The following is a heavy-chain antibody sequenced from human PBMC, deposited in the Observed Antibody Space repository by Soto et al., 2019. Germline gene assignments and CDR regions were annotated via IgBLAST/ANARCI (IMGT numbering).Heavy chain of an antibody. Sequence: PGGSLRLSCAASGFTFSIYSMNWVRQAPGKGLEWVSSISSSSSYIYYADSVRGRFTISRDNAKNSLYLQMNSLGAEDTAVYYCARSPGRDGYNHFDYWGQGTLVTVSS. CDR3: ARSPGRDGYNHFDY. D-gene: IGHD5-12*01. V-gene: IGHV3-21*01. CDR1: GFTFSIYS. J-gene: IGHJ4*02. CDR2: ISSSSSYI.